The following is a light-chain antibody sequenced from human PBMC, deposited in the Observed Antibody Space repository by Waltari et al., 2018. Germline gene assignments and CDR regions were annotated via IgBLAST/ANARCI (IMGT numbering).Light chain of an antibody. CDR3: AAWDDSLDGYV. Sequence: QSVLTQPPSASGTPGQTVTISCSGSSSNIAGNTVNWYQQLPGTAPKLLLYTNDQRPSGVPARFSGSKSGTAASLAIRGLQSGDEGLYYCAAWDDSLDGYVFAPGTHVSVL. CDR2: TND. J-gene: IGLJ1*01. CDR1: SSNIAGNT. V-gene: IGLV1-44*01.